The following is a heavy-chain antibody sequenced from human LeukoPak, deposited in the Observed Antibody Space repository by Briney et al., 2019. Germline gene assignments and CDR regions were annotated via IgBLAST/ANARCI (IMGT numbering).Heavy chain of an antibody. D-gene: IGHD3-9*01. V-gene: IGHV1-18*01. CDR1: GGTFSIYA. CDR3: ARDPLYYDILTGYSANNWFDP. J-gene: IGHJ5*02. CDR2: ISAYNGNT. Sequence: ASVTVSCKASGGTFSIYAISWVRQAPGQGLEWMGWISAYNGNTNYAQKLQGRVTMTTDTSTSTAYMELRSLRSDDTAVYYCARDPLYYDILTGYSANNWFDPWGQGTLVTVSS.